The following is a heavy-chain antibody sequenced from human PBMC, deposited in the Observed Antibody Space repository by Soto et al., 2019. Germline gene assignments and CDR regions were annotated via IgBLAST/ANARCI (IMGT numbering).Heavy chain of an antibody. V-gene: IGHV3-15*01. CDR3: TSPSYDLWSGPKDY. CDR2: TKSEPDGGTT. J-gene: IGHJ4*02. Sequence: GGSLRLSCAVSGFTFSKAWMDWVRQAPGKGLEWVGRTKSEPDGGTTDYAAPVKGRFTISRDDSKNTMYLQMNSLKTEDTAMYYCTSPSYDLWSGPKDYWGQGTLVTVSS. CDR1: GFTFSKAW. D-gene: IGHD3-3*01.